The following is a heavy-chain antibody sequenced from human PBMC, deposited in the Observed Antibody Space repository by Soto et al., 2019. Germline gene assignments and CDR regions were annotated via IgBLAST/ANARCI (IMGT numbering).Heavy chain of an antibody. D-gene: IGHD1-1*01. CDR1: GFTFRTCA. Sequence: PGGSLRLSCAASGFTFRTCAMRWVRQAPGKGLEWVSGVSANGESTYYAGSVKGRFTNSRDNSENTLYLQMNSLRGEDTAVYYCATDHLNDGPPDYWGQGTLVPVSS. CDR3: ATDHLNDGPPDY. V-gene: IGHV3-23*01. J-gene: IGHJ4*02. CDR2: VSANGEST.